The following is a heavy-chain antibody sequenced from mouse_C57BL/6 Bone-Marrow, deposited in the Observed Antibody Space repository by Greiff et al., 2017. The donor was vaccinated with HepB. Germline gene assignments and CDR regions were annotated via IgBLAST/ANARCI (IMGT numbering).Heavy chain of an antibody. CDR1: GYTFTSYW. CDR3: ARSRWYYSSPHYAMDY. J-gene: IGHJ4*01. Sequence: QVQLQQPGAELVKPGASVKLSCKASGYTFTSYWMHWVKQRPGQGLEWIGMIHPNSSSTNYNEKFKGKATLTVDKSSSTAYMQLSSRRSEDSAVSFCARSRWYYSSPHYAMDYWGQGTSVTVSS. CDR2: IHPNSSST. V-gene: IGHV1-64*01. D-gene: IGHD1-1*01.